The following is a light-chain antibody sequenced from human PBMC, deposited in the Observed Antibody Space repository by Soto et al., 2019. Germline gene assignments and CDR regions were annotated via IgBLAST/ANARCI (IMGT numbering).Light chain of an antibody. Sequence: QSALTQPASVSGSPGQSITISCTGTSSDIGHYNYVSWCQQYTGKAPKLILYEVNNRPSGVSNRFSGSKSGNTASLTISGLQAEDEADYYCSSFTTSSTLIFGGGTKLTVL. J-gene: IGLJ2*01. CDR3: SSFTTSSTLI. CDR2: EVN. V-gene: IGLV2-14*01. CDR1: SSDIGHYNY.